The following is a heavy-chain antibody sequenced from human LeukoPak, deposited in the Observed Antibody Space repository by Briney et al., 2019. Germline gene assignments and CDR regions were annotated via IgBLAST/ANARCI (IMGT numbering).Heavy chain of an antibody. Sequence: GGSLRLSCAASGFSFSNYWMSWVRQAPGKGLECVANIKQDGNEKYYVDSVKGRFTISRDNAKNSLYLQMNSLRAEDSAVYYCATKGPNAVASGFDYWGQGTLVTVSS. D-gene: IGHD6-19*01. CDR1: GFSFSNYW. CDR2: IKQDGNEK. CDR3: ATKGPNAVASGFDY. J-gene: IGHJ4*02. V-gene: IGHV3-7*01.